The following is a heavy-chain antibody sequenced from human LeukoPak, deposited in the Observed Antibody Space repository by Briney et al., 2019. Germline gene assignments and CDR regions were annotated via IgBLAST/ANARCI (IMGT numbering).Heavy chain of an antibody. CDR2: INHSGST. CDR1: GGSFSGYY. V-gene: IGHV4-34*01. Sequence: SETLSLTCAVYGGSFSGYYWSWIRQPPGKGLEWIGEINHSGSTNYNPSLKSRVTISVDTSKNQFSLKLSSVTAADTAVYYCARAPRVIRYYYYCYMDVWGKGTTVTVSS. D-gene: IGHD3-10*01. J-gene: IGHJ6*03. CDR3: ARAPRVIRYYYYCYMDV.